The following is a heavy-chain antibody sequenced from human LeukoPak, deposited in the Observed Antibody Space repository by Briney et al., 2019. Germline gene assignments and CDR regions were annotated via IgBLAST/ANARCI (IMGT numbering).Heavy chain of an antibody. V-gene: IGHV3-49*03. CDR2: IRSKTYGGTS. CDR1: GFSFGDYG. CDR3: GRAPRPVAWNWFDP. D-gene: IGHD2-15*01. Sequence: GGSLRLSCTTSGFSFGDYGVGWFRQAPGMGLEWLGFIRSKTYGGTSEYAASLKGRFTMSRDDSKSIAYLQMNSLKIEDTAVYYCGRAPRPVAWNWFDPWGQGTLVTVSS. J-gene: IGHJ5*02.